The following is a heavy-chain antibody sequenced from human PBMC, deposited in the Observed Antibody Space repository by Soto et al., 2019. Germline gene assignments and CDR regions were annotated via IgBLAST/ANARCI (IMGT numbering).Heavy chain of an antibody. CDR1: GYTFTSYA. V-gene: IGHV1-18*01. J-gene: IGHJ4*02. Sequence: QVQLVQSGAEVKKPGASVKVSCKASGYTFTSYAISWVRQAPGQGLEWMGWISAYNGNTKYAQKVQGRVTMTTDTTTSTADMELRSLRSDDPAVYYCARDLNLGRGDYWGQGTLVTVSS. D-gene: IGHD3-16*01. CDR2: ISAYNGNT. CDR3: ARDLNLGRGDY.